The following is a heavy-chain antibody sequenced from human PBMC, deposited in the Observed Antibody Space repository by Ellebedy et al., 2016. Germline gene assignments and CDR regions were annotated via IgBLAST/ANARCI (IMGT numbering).Heavy chain of an antibody. D-gene: IGHD6-6*01. CDR1: GFTFSIYG. CDR3: ARHGSGSSSIDY. CDR2: IWDDGSHK. V-gene: IGHV3-33*01. Sequence: GESLKISXAASGFTFSIYGMHWVRQAPGKGLEWVAVIWDDGSHKYYRDSVKGRFTISRDNSTNTLYLQMNNLRAEDTAVYYCARHGSGSSSIDYWGEGTLVTVSS. J-gene: IGHJ4*02.